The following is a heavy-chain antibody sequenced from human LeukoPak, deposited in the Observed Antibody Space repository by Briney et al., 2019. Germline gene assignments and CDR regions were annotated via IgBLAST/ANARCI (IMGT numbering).Heavy chain of an antibody. Sequence: GASVKVSCKASGYTFTSYDINWVRQATGQGLEWMGWMNPNSGNTGYAQKFQGRVTMTRNTSISTAYMELSSLRSEDKAVYYCARAEGRCSGGSCYAVRAFDIWGQGTMVTVSS. D-gene: IGHD2-15*01. CDR3: ARAEGRCSGGSCYAVRAFDI. J-gene: IGHJ3*02. CDR2: MNPNSGNT. V-gene: IGHV1-8*01. CDR1: GYTFTSYD.